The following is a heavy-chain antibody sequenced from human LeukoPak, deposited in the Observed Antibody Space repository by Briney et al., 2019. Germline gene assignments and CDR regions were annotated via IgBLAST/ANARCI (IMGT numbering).Heavy chain of an antibody. Sequence: SETLSLTCSVSGGSINSSHYYWGWIRQPPGKGLEWIGSLSYTGSTYYNPSLKSRVTISVDTSKNQFSLKLSSVTAADTAVYYCATLFGEFPFDYWGQGTLVTVSS. V-gene: IGHV4-39*07. J-gene: IGHJ4*02. CDR2: LSYTGST. D-gene: IGHD3-10*02. CDR1: GGSINSSHYY. CDR3: ATLFGEFPFDY.